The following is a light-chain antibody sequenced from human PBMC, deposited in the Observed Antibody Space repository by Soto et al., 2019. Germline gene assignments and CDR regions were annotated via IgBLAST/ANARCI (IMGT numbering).Light chain of an antibody. J-gene: IGKJ5*01. Sequence: DIVLTQSPGTLSLSPGERAHLSCRASHGFTRYVAWYQQKPGQAPRLLISDASGRATGIPDRFSGSGSETDFSLTINRLEPEDFAVYFCQKYGSSPINCGQGKRRAIK. CDR1: HGFTRY. CDR3: QKYGSSPIN. CDR2: DAS. V-gene: IGKV3-20*01.